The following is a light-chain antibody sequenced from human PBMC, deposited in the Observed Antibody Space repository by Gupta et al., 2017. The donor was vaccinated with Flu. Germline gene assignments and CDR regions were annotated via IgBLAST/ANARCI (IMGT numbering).Light chain of an antibody. CDR2: EVS. J-gene: IGLJ3*02. CDR1: RSDVGCYKY. Sequence: QSALTQPASVSGSTGQSITISCTGTRSDVGCYKYVSWYQQHQGKAPRLMVYEVSNRPSGVSYRFSGSKSGNTASLTIAGLQAEDEADYYCTSYTSSSTPWVFGGGTKLTVL. V-gene: IGLV2-14*01. CDR3: TSYTSSSTPWV.